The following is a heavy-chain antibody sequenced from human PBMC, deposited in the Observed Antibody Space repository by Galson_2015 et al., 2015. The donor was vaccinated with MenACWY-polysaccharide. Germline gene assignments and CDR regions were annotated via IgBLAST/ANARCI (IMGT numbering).Heavy chain of an antibody. CDR3: ARGVGARSRFGL. Sequence: ETLYLTCAVYGGSLSNYYWSWIRQPPGKGLEWIGEINPSGRTTYNPSLKSRITISVDTSKNQFSLKMTSVTAADTAMYYCARGVGARSRFGLWGQGTLVTVSS. CDR2: INPSGRT. V-gene: IGHV4-34*01. CDR1: GGSLSNYY. D-gene: IGHD1-26*01. J-gene: IGHJ4*02.